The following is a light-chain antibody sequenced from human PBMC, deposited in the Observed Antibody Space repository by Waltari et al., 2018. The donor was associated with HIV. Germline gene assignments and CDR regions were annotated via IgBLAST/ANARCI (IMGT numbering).Light chain of an antibody. J-gene: IGLJ2*01. Sequence: QSLLTQPPSASAAPGQRVTISCSGSSPTAGKSPVSWYQQFPGAAPKLLIYENYQRPSDIPDRFSGSKSGSSATLDITGLQAEDEADYYCGAWDDSLRAGIFGGGTKLSVL. CDR1: SPTAGKSP. CDR3: GAWDDSLRAGI. CDR2: ENY. V-gene: IGLV1-51*02.